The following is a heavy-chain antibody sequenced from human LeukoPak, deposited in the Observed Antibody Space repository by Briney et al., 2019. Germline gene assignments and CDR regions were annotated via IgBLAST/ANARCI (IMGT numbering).Heavy chain of an antibody. V-gene: IGHV3-23*01. J-gene: IGHJ4*02. Sequence: GGSLRLSCAASGLIFRSHAMNWVRQAPGKGLEWVSTVSASDGGTFYAESVKGRFTISRDNSKNTLYLQMNSLRAEDTAVYYCAIPIHFWSGYYSYWGQGTLVTVSS. D-gene: IGHD3-3*02. CDR3: AIPIHFWSGYYSY. CDR2: VSASDGGT. CDR1: GLIFRSHA.